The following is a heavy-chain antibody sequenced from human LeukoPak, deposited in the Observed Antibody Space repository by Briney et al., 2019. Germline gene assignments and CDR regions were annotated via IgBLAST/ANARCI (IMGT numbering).Heavy chain of an antibody. D-gene: IGHD3-22*01. V-gene: IGHV4-59*01. CDR3: ARGYYDSSGYLISYNWFDP. CDR1: GGSISSYY. J-gene: IGHJ5*02. CDR2: IYYSGST. Sequence: SETLSLTCTVSGGSISSYYWSWIRQPPGKGLEWIGYIYYSGSTNYNPSLKSRVAISVDTSKNQFSLKLSSVTAADTAVYYCARGYYDSSGYLISYNWFDPWGQGTLVTVSS.